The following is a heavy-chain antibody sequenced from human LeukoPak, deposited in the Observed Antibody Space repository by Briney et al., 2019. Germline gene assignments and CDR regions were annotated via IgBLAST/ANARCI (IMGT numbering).Heavy chain of an antibody. CDR2: IIPIFGTA. V-gene: IGHV1-69*01. CDR3: ARGPGGYSNYMDV. CDR1: GGTFSSYA. Sequence: SVKVFCKASGGTFSSYAISWVRQAPGQGLEWMGGIIPIFGTANYAQKFQGRVTITADESTSTAYMELSSLRSEDTAVYYCARGPGGYSNYMDVWGKGTTVTVSS. J-gene: IGHJ6*03. D-gene: IGHD5-18*01.